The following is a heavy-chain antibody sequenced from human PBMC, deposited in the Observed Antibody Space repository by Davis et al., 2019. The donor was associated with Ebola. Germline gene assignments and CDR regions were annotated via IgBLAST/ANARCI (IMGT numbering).Heavy chain of an antibody. CDR3: ARVGLRRHGGLFDY. CDR1: GFTFSSYS. CDR2: ISSSSSTI. V-gene: IGHV3-48*01. J-gene: IGHJ4*02. Sequence: GGSLRLSCAASGFTFSSYSMNWVRQAPGKGLEWVSYISSSSSTIYYADSVKGRFTISRDNAKNSLYLQMNSLRAEDTAVYYCARVGLRRHGGLFDYWGQGTLVTVSS. D-gene: IGHD3-16*01.